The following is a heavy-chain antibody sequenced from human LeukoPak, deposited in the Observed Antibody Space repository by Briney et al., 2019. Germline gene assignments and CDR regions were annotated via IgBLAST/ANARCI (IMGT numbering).Heavy chain of an antibody. CDR1: GGSISSSSYY. Sequence: SETLSLTCTVSGGSISSSSYYWGWIRQPPGEGLEWIGSIYYSGSTYYNPSLKSRVTISLDTSKNQFSLKLSSVTAADTAVYYCARVPDYGDYRDAFDIWGQGTMVTVSS. J-gene: IGHJ3*02. D-gene: IGHD4-17*01. V-gene: IGHV4-39*07. CDR3: ARVPDYGDYRDAFDI. CDR2: IYYSGST.